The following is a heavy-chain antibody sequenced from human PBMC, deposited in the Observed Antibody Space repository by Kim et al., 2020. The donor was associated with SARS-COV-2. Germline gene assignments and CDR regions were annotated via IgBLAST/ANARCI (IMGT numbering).Heavy chain of an antibody. Sequence: GGSLRLSCAASGFTFSSYSMNWVRQAPGKGLEWVSSISSSSSYIYYADSVKGRFTISRDNAKNSLYLQMNSLRAEDTAVYYCAALGGLRGSGSYGPRDYWGQGTLVTVSS. CDR2: ISSSSSYI. CDR1: GFTFSSYS. CDR3: AALGGLRGSGSYGPRDY. J-gene: IGHJ4*02. D-gene: IGHD3-10*01. V-gene: IGHV3-21*01.